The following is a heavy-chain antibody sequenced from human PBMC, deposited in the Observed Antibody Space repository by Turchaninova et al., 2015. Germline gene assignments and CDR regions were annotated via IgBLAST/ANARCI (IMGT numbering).Heavy chain of an antibody. D-gene: IGHD1-14*01. V-gene: IGHV4-34*01. Sequence: QVQLQQWGAGLLKPSETLSLTCAVYGGSFSDYYWSWIRQPPGKGLEWLGEINHSGGTNYNPSLKSCVTTSVDTSQDPFSLKLNSVTAADTAVYYCARGGPTSSPGIDYWGQGTLVTISS. CDR3: ARGGPTSSPGIDY. CDR1: GGSFSDYY. CDR2: INHSGGT. J-gene: IGHJ4*02.